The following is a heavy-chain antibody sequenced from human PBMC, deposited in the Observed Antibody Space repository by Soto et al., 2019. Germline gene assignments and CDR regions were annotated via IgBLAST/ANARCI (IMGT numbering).Heavy chain of an antibody. Sequence: QVQLQPSGPGLLKPSQTLSLTCAISGDSVSSNNAAWSWLRQSPSRGLEWLARTYYRSMWYNDYAFSVKSRIAIIPDTSKNQFSLQLNSVTPEDTAVYYCAREPWDQLDLYFDYWGQGILVTVSS. V-gene: IGHV6-1*01. CDR3: AREPWDQLDLYFDY. D-gene: IGHD1-26*01. CDR1: GDSVSSNNAA. J-gene: IGHJ4*02. CDR2: TYYRSMWYN.